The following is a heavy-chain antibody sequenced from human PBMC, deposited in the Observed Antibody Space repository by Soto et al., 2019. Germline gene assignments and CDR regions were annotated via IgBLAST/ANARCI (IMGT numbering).Heavy chain of an antibody. J-gene: IGHJ4*02. D-gene: IGHD7-27*01. Sequence: QITLKESGPTLVKPTQTLTLICTFSGFSLSTSGVGVGWIRQPPGKALEWLALIYWDDDKRYSPSLKSRLTITKDTSKNQVVLTMTNMDPVDTATYYCAHSLIPNWGSRGAFDYWGQGTLVTVSS. CDR2: IYWDDDK. CDR1: GFSLSTSGVG. CDR3: AHSLIPNWGSRGAFDY. V-gene: IGHV2-5*02.